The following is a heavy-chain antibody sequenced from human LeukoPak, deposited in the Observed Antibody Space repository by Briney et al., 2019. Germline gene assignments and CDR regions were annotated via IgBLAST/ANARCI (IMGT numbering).Heavy chain of an antibody. V-gene: IGHV4-59*01. D-gene: IGHD5-12*01. Sequence: SETLSLTCTVSGGSISNYYWSWVRQSPGKGLEWIGYVFHSGYSNYNPSLKSRVTISVDTSKSQLSLKLSSVTAADTAVYYCAGDRGYSLVFRHQWGRGPLVPVSS. CDR2: VFHSGYS. CDR1: GGSISNYY. CDR3: AGDRGYSLVFRHQ. J-gene: IGHJ4*02.